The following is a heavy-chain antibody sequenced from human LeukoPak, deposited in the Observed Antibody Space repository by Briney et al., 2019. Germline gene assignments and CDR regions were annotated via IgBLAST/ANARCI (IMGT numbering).Heavy chain of an antibody. V-gene: IGHV1-24*01. D-gene: IGHD1-7*01. Sequence: GASVKVSCKVSGYTLTELSMHWVRQAPGKGLEWMGGFDPEDGETIYAQKFQGRVTMTEDTSTDTAYMELSSLRSEDTAVYYCATGSGLELRYYYGMDVWGQGTTVTVSS. CDR1: GYTLTELS. J-gene: IGHJ6*02. CDR3: ATGSGLELRYYYGMDV. CDR2: FDPEDGET.